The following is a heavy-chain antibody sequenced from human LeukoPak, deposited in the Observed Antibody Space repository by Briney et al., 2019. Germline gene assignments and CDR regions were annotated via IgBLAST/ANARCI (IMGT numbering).Heavy chain of an antibody. CDR3: ARGVGEVNEYLDY. CDR2: ISYDGSNK. V-gene: IGHV3-30-3*01. J-gene: IGHJ4*02. CDR1: GFTFSSYA. Sequence: GGSLRLSCAASGFTFSSYAMHWVRQAPGKGLEWVAVISYDGSNKYYADSVKGRFTISRDNSKNTLYLKMNSLRAEDTAVYYCARGVGEVNEYLDYWGQGTLVTVSS. D-gene: IGHD6-6*01.